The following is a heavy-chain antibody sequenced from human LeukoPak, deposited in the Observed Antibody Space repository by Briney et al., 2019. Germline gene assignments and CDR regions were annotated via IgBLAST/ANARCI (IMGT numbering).Heavy chain of an antibody. V-gene: IGHV4-38-2*01. Sequence: SGTLSLTCAVSGGSISSGYYWGWIRQPPGKGLEWIGSIYHSGSTYYNPSLKSRVTISVDTSKNQFSLKLSSVTAADTAVYYCARSGPDYGGQKFDYWGQGTLVTVSS. CDR3: ARSGPDYGGQKFDY. CDR2: IYHSGST. CDR1: GGSISSGYY. J-gene: IGHJ4*02. D-gene: IGHD4-23*01.